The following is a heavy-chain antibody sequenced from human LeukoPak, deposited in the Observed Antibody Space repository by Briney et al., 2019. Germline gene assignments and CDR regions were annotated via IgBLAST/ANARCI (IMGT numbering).Heavy chain of an antibody. CDR2: ISSSSSYI. D-gene: IGHD6-19*01. CDR1: GFTFSSYS. V-gene: IGHV3-21*01. CDR3: ARETGSSSGPFDL. Sequence: GGSLRLSCAASGFTFSSYSMNWVRQAPGKGLEWVSSISSSSSYIYYADSVKGRFTISRDNAKNSLYLQMNGLRAEDTAVYYCARETGSSSGPFDLWGRGTLVTVSS. J-gene: IGHJ2*01.